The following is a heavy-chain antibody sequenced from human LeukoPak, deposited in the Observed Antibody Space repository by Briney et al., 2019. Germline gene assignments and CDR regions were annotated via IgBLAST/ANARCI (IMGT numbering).Heavy chain of an antibody. J-gene: IGHJ4*02. Sequence: GGSLRLSCAASGFTFSSHAMSWVRQAPGKGLEWVSAISGSGGSTYYADSVKGRFTISRDNSKNTLYLQMNSLRAEDTAVYYCAKAGPILRYFDFRYYFDYWGQGTLVTVSS. D-gene: IGHD3-9*01. CDR1: GFTFSSHA. CDR2: ISGSGGST. CDR3: AKAGPILRYFDFRYYFDY. V-gene: IGHV3-23*01.